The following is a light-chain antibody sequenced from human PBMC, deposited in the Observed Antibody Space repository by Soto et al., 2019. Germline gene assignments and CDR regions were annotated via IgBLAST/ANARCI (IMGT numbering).Light chain of an antibody. Sequence: ETVLTQSPGTLSLSPGERAILSCRASQSVSSSYLSWYQQKPGQAPRLLIYGASSMATGIPDRFSGSGSGTDFTLTISRLEPEDFAVYYCQQYGSSPPYTFGQGTKLEI. V-gene: IGKV3-20*01. CDR3: QQYGSSPPYT. J-gene: IGKJ2*01. CDR2: GAS. CDR1: QSVSSSY.